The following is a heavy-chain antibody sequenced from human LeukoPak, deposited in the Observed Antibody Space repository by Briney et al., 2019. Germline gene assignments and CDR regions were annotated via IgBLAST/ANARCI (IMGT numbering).Heavy chain of an antibody. V-gene: IGHV1-2*02. CDR2: INPNSGGT. Sequence: ASVKVSCKASGYTFTGYYMHWVRQAPGQGLEWMGWINPNSGGTNYAQKFQGRVTMTRDTSIITAYMELNRLRSDDTAVYYCARVMNREGTNYWGQGTLVTVSS. D-gene: IGHD1/OR15-1a*01. CDR1: GYTFTGYY. J-gene: IGHJ4*02. CDR3: ARVMNREGTNY.